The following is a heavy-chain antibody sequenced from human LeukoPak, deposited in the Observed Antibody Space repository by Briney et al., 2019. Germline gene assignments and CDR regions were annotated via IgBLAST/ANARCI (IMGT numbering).Heavy chain of an antibody. D-gene: IGHD6-19*01. V-gene: IGHV3-20*04. CDR2: INWNGGST. CDR1: GFTFDDYG. CDR3: ARDRRGSSGWYAGYYFDY. J-gene: IGHJ4*02. Sequence: GGSLRLSCAASGFTFDDYGMSWVRQAPGKGLEWVSGINWNGGSTGYADSVKGRFTISRDNAKNSLYLRMNSLRAEHTALYYCARDRRGSSGWYAGYYFDYWGQGTLVTVSS.